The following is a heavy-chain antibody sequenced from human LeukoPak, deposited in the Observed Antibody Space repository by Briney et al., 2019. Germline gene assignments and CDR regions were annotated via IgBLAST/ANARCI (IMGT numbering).Heavy chain of an antibody. CDR2: IDPNSGGT. D-gene: IGHD2-8*02. J-gene: IGHJ4*02. CDR3: ARLVSY. CDR1: GYTFTGYY. Sequence: ASVKVSCKASGYTFTGYYIHWVRQAPGQGLEWMGWIDPNSGGTNYAQKFQGRVTLTRDTSISTVYMELSGLRFDDTAVYYCARLVSYWGQGTLVTVSS. V-gene: IGHV1-2*02.